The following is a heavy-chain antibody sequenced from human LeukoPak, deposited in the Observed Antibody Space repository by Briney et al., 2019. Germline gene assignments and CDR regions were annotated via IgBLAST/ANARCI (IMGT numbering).Heavy chain of an antibody. CDR3: STGSGHAFDI. CDR1: GFTFSSYW. J-gene: IGHJ3*02. CDR2: INSDGSST. Sequence: GGSLRLSCAASGFTFSSYWTHWVRQVPGKGLVWVSRINSDGSSTSYADSVKGRFTISRDNAKNTLYVQMNSLRAEDTAVYYCSTGSGHAFDIWGRGTMVTVSS. D-gene: IGHD3-10*01. V-gene: IGHV3-74*01.